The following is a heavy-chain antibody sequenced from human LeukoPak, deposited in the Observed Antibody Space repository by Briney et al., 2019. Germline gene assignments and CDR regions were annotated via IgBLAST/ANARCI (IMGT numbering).Heavy chain of an antibody. V-gene: IGHV4-34*01. CDR3: ARAWDIVVVPAANFDY. J-gene: IGHJ4*02. D-gene: IGHD2-2*01. CDR1: GGSFSGYY. CDR2: INHSGST. Sequence: PSETLSLTCAVYGGSFSGYYWSWIRQPPGKGLEWIGEINHSGSTNYNPSLKSRVTISVDTSKNQFSLKLSSVTAADTAVYYCARAWDIVVVPAANFDYWAQGTLVTVSS.